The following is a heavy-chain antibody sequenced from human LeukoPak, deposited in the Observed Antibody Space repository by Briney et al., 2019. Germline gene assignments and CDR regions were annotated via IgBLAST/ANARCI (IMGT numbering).Heavy chain of an antibody. CDR1: GYSISSGYY. V-gene: IGHV4-38-2*02. Sequence: SETLSLTCTVSGYSISSGYYWGWIRQPPGKGLEWIGSINHSGSTYYNPSLKSRVTISVDTSKNQFSLKLSSVTAADTAVYYCARDLPPYYYDSSGYRSDWFDPWGQGTLVTVSS. J-gene: IGHJ5*02. CDR2: INHSGST. D-gene: IGHD3-22*01. CDR3: ARDLPPYYYDSSGYRSDWFDP.